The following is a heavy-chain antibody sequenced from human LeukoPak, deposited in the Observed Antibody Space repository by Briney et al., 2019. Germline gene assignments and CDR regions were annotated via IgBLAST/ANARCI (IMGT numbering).Heavy chain of an antibody. CDR3: AKMEKYTGSWYWKWNVFNI. D-gene: IGHD6-13*01. CDR1: GFTFSSYG. V-gene: IGHV3-30*02. J-gene: IGHJ3*02. CDR2: IRYDGSNK. Sequence: PGGSLRLSCAASGFTFSSYGMHWVRQAPGKGLEWVAFIRYDGSNKYYADSVKGRFTISRDNSKNTLYLQMNSLRAEDTAVYYCAKMEKYTGSWYWKWNVFNIWGQGQMVTVFS.